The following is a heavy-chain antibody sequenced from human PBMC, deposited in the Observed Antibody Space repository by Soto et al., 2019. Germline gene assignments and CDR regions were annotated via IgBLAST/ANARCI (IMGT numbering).Heavy chain of an antibody. CDR2: IYPGDSDT. J-gene: IGHJ6*02. V-gene: IGHV5-51*01. Sequence: GESLKISCKGSGYSFTSYWIGWVRQMPGKALEWMGIIYPGDSDTRYSPSFQGQVTISADKSISTAYLQWSSLKASDTAMYYCARHVATDNGYYYYGMDVWGQGTTVTVSS. CDR1: GYSFTSYW. CDR3: ARHVATDNGYYYYGMDV. D-gene: IGHD5-12*01.